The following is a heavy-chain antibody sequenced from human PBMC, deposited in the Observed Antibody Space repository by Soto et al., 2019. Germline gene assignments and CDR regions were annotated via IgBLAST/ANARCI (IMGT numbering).Heavy chain of an antibody. J-gene: IGHJ3*02. D-gene: IGHD7-27*01. Sequence: GGSLRLSCAASGFTFSSYGMHWVRQAPGKGLEWVGVITYDGSNKYYADSVKGRFTISRDNSKNTLYLQMNSLRAEDTAVYYCAKERNWGYAFDIWGQGTMVTVSS. V-gene: IGHV3-30*18. CDR3: AKERNWGYAFDI. CDR2: ITYDGSNK. CDR1: GFTFSSYG.